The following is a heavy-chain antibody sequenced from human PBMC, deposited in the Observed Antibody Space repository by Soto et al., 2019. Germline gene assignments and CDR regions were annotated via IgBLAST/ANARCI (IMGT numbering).Heavy chain of an antibody. V-gene: IGHV4-39*01. D-gene: IGHD3-16*02. CDR3: ARHYEDPGYDYVWGSYRPYYYYGMDV. Sequence: SETLSLTCTVSGGSISSSSYYWGWIRQPPGKGLEWIGSIYYSGSTYYNPSLKSRVTISVDTSKNQFSLKLSSVTAADTAVYFCARHYEDPGYDYVWGSYRPYYYYGMDVWGQGTTVTVSS. J-gene: IGHJ6*02. CDR2: IYYSGST. CDR1: GGSISSSSYY.